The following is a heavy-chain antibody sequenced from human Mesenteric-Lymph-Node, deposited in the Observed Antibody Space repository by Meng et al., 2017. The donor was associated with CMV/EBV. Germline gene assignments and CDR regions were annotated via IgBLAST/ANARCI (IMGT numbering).Heavy chain of an antibody. V-gene: IGHV3-21*01. CDR2: ISSSSSYI. D-gene: IGHD3-3*01. CDR3: ARANDFWSGLLDY. CDR1: GFTFSSYS. Sequence: GESLKISCAASGFTFSSYSMNWVRQAPGKGLEWVSSISSSSSYIYYADSVKGRFTISRDNAKNSLYLQMNSLRAEDTAVYYCARANDFWSGLLDYWGQGTLVTVSS. J-gene: IGHJ4*02.